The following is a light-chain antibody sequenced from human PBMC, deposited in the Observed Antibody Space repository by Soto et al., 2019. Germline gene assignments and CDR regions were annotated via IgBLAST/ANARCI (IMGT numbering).Light chain of an antibody. CDR1: SSDVGGYNF. CDR3: SVSAGSTMVV. Sequence: QSVLTQPPSASGSPGQPVTISCTGTSSDVGGYNFVSWYQQHPGKAPKLMIYEVSERPSGVPDRFSGSKSGNTASLTVSGLQAEDEADYYCSVSAGSTMVVFGGGTKLNVL. CDR2: EVS. J-gene: IGLJ2*01. V-gene: IGLV2-8*01.